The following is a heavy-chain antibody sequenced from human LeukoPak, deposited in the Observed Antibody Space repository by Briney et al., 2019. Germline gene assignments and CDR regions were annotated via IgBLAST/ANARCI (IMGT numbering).Heavy chain of an antibody. CDR3: ARAIAVAGTFDY. CDR2: INHSGST. Sequence: SETLSLTCAVYGGSFSGYYWSWIRQSPGKGLEWIGEINHSGSTNYNPSLKSRVTMSVDTSKNQFSLKLSSVTAADTAVYYCARAIAVAGTFDYWGQGTLVTVSS. J-gene: IGHJ4*02. V-gene: IGHV4-34*01. CDR1: GGSFSGYY. D-gene: IGHD6-19*01.